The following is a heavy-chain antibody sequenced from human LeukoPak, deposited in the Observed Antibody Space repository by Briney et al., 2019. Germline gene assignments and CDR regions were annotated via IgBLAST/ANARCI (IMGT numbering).Heavy chain of an antibody. CDR1: GGSISSSSYY. Sequence: PSETLSLTCTVSGGSISSSSYYWGWIRQPPGKGLEWIGSIYYSGSTYYNPSLKSRVTISVDTSKNQFSLKLSSVTAADTAVYYCARGLVTPSGYMDVWGKGTTVTVSS. CDR2: IYYSGST. CDR3: ARGLVTPSGYMDV. D-gene: IGHD3-9*01. V-gene: IGHV4-39*07. J-gene: IGHJ6*03.